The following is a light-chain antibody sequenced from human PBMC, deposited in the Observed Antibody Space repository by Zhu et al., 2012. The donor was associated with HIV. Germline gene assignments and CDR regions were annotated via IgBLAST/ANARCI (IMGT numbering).Light chain of an antibody. CDR3: QHRSNWPPLT. CDR2: DAS. Sequence: EVVLTQFPATLSLSPGERATLSCRASQNVDNFLAWYQQRPGQAPRLLIFDASSRATGIPGRFIGSGSGTDFTLTISSLEPEDFAVYFCQHRSNWPPLTFGGGTRVEIK. V-gene: IGKV3-11*01. CDR1: QNVDNF. J-gene: IGKJ4*01.